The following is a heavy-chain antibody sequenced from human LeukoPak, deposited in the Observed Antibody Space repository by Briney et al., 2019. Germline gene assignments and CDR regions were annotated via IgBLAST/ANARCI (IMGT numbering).Heavy chain of an antibody. CDR1: GYTFTGYY. J-gene: IGHJ3*02. V-gene: IGHV1-2*04. CDR2: INPDSGGT. Sequence: GASVKVSCRASGYTFTGYYMSWVRQAPGQGLEWMGWINPDSGGTHYAQNFQGWVTMTRDTSISTAYMELSGLRSDDTAVYYCARGTLTAPRSAFDIWGQGTMVTVSS. CDR3: ARGTLTAPRSAFDI. D-gene: IGHD1-14*01.